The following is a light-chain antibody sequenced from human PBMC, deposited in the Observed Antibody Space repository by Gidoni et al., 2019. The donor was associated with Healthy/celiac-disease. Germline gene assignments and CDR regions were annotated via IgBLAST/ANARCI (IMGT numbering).Light chain of an antibody. Sequence: SYELTQPPSVSVSPGQTASITCSGDKLGDKYACWYQKKPGQSPVLVIYQDSKRPSGIPERFSGSNSGNTATLTISGTQAMDEADYYCQAWDSNVVFGGGTKLTVL. CDR3: QAWDSNVV. J-gene: IGLJ2*01. V-gene: IGLV3-1*01. CDR2: QDS. CDR1: KLGDKY.